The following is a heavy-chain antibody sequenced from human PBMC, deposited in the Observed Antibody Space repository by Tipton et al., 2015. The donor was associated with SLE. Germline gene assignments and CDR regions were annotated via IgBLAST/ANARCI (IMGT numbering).Heavy chain of an antibody. J-gene: IGHJ3*02. V-gene: IGHV4-34*01. CDR2: INHSGST. CDR1: GGSFSGYY. D-gene: IGHD3-22*01. Sequence: TLSLTCAVYGGSFSGYYWSWLRQPPGKGLEWIGEINHSGSTNYNPPLKSRVTITVDTSKNQFSLNLSSLTAADTAVYYCAREVDYYDSSGYYFDAIDIWGQGTMVTVSS. CDR3: AREVDYYDSSGYYFDAIDI.